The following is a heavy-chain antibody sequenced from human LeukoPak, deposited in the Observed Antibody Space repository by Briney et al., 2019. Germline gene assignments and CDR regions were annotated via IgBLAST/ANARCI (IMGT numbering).Heavy chain of an antibody. D-gene: IGHD3-10*01. CDR3: ARDSMVRGVPLDY. CDR2: IYSGGST. V-gene: IGHV3-66*01. CDR1: GFTASSNY. Sequence: GGSLRLSCAASGFTASSNYMSWVRQAPGKGLEWVSVIYSGGSTYYADSVKGRFTISRDNSKNTLYLQMNSLRAEDTAVYYCARDSMVRGVPLDYWGQGTLVTVSS. J-gene: IGHJ4*02.